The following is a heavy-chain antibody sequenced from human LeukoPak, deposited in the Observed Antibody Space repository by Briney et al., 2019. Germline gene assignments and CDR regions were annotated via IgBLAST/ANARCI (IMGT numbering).Heavy chain of an antibody. J-gene: IGHJ4*02. CDR1: GFNFNDYP. CDR2: ITSSGETT. CDR3: AKENPVGGTNYFDY. V-gene: IGHV3-23*01. Sequence: GGSLRLSCAASGFNFNDYPMSWVRQTPGKGLEWVSAITSSGETTYYADSVRGRFTISRDNSKNTLYLQMNTLRAEDRAVYYCAKENPVGGTNYFDYWGQGTLVTVSS. D-gene: IGHD1-26*01.